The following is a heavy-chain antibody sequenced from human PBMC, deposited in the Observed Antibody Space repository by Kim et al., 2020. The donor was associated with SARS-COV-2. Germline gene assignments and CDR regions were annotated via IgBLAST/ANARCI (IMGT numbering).Heavy chain of an antibody. Sequence: GGSLRLSCAASGFTFSDSWMHWVRQTPEKGLLWVSRINSDGTTIQYADSVRGRFTISRDNAKSTLYLQMNSLRAEDLAVYYCARGSGNFGFDYWGQ. J-gene: IGHJ4*02. CDR1: GFTFSDSW. CDR3: ARGSGNFGFDY. CDR2: INSDGTTI. V-gene: IGHV3-74*01. D-gene: IGHD1-26*01.